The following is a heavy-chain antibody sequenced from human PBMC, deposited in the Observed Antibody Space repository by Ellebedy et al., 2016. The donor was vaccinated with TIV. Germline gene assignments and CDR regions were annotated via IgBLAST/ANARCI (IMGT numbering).Heavy chain of an antibody. Sequence: ASVTVSCKASVGTFSSYAISWVRQAPGQGLEWMGGIIPIFGTANYAQKFQGRVTITADESTSTAYMELSSLRAEETAVYYCARDGMIVIWGQGTLVTVSS. CDR3: ARDGMIVI. CDR2: IIPIFGTA. V-gene: IGHV1-69*13. J-gene: IGHJ4*02. CDR1: VGTFSSYA. D-gene: IGHD3-22*01.